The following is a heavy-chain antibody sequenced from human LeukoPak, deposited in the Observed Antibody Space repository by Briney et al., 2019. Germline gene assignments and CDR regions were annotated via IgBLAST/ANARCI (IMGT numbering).Heavy chain of an antibody. CDR2: ISYDGSNK. J-gene: IGHJ4*02. D-gene: IGHD2/OR15-2a*01. V-gene: IGHV3-30*19. CDR1: GFTFSSYG. Sequence: GGSLRLSCAASGFTFSSYGMHWVRQAPGKGLEWVAVISYDGSNKYYADSVKGRFTISRDNSKNTLYLQMNSLRAEDTAVYYCARGAPIVRDYFDYWGQGTLVTVSS. CDR3: ARGAPIVRDYFDY.